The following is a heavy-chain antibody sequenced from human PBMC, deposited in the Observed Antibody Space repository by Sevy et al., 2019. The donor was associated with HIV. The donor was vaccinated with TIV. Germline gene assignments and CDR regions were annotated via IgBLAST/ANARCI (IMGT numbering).Heavy chain of an antibody. J-gene: IGHJ4*02. Sequence: GGCLRLSCVASGFTFSDSWMTWVRQAPGKGLERIAFINEDGSRLGYVDSVRGRFTISRENTKNSLYLQMNSLRAEDTAVYFCARDSAYSALDYWGQGTLVTVSS. V-gene: IGHV3-7*01. CDR1: GFTFSDSW. D-gene: IGHD5-18*01. CDR3: ARDSAYSALDY. CDR2: INEDGSRL.